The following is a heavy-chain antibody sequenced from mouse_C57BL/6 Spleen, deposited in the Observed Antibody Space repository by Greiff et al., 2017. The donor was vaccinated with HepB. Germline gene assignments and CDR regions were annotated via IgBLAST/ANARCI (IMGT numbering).Heavy chain of an antibody. CDR2: INPSNGGT. Sequence: VQLQESGPELVKPGASVKLSCKASGYTFTSYWMHWVKQRPGQGLEWIGNINPSNGGTNYNEKFKSKATLTVDKSSSTAYMQLSSLTSEDSAVYYCARYGIYYYGSSYYAMDYWGQGTSVTVSS. J-gene: IGHJ4*01. D-gene: IGHD1-1*01. CDR3: ARYGIYYYGSSYYAMDY. V-gene: IGHV1-53*01. CDR1: GYTFTSYW.